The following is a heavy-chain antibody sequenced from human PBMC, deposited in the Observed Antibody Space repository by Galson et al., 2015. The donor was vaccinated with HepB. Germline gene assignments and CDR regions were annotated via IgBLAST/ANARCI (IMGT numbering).Heavy chain of an antibody. CDR3: ASGPLGSRDAFDI. D-gene: IGHD1-26*01. CDR2: ISPDASDI. Sequence: QSGAEVKKPGESLRISCKGSGYSFTDYWIGWVRQMPGEGLEWMGIISPDASDIRYRPSFQGQVTISADKSTSTAYLQWSSLKASDTAMYYCASGPLGSRDAFDIWGQGTMVTVSS. J-gene: IGHJ3*02. CDR1: GYSFTDYW. V-gene: IGHV5-51*03.